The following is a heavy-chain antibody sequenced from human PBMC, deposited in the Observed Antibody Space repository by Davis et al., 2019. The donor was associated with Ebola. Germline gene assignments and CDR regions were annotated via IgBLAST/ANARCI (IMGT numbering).Heavy chain of an antibody. Sequence: GESLKISCAASGFTFSSYSMNWVRQAPGKGLEWVSSISSSSSYIYYADSVKGRFTISRDNAKNSLYLQMNSLRAEDTAVYYCATLGYSYGYRYYYYGMDVWGKGTTVTVSS. D-gene: IGHD5-18*01. CDR3: ATLGYSYGYRYYYYGMDV. J-gene: IGHJ6*04. CDR1: GFTFSSYS. CDR2: ISSSSSYI. V-gene: IGHV3-21*01.